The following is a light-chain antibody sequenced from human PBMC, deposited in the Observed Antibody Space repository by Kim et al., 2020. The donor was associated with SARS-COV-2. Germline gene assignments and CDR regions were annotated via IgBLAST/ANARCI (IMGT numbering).Light chain of an antibody. CDR1: QGISSA. CDR2: GAS. J-gene: IGKJ1*01. V-gene: IGKV1-13*02. Sequence: IQMTQSPSTLSASVGDRVSITCRASQGISSALAWCQQKPGKAPKLLIYGASSLESAVPSRFSGSGSGTEFTLTISSLQPDDVATYYCQQYSIYWTFGQGTKVDIK. CDR3: QQYSIYWT.